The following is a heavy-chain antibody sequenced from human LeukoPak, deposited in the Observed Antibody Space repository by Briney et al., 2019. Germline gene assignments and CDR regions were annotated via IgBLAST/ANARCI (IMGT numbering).Heavy chain of an antibody. Sequence: TSETLSLTCTVSGASICGTTYYWDWFRQPPGKGLEWIGNIYDGGSTHYNPSLKSRLTMSVDTSKNHFSLRLNSVTAADTAIYYCATHRRPGSGGYENAFEIWGQGTMVTVSS. CDR1: GASICGTTYY. CDR2: IYDGGST. V-gene: IGHV4-39*01. CDR3: ATHRRPGSGGYENAFEI. D-gene: IGHD5-12*01. J-gene: IGHJ3*02.